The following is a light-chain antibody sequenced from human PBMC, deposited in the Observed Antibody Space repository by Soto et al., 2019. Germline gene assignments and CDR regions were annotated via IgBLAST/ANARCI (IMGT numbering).Light chain of an antibody. CDR1: QSVSNY. Sequence: EILMTQYPATLSVSPGEIATLSCRASQSVSNYLAWYQQKPGQAPRLLISDASTRATGIPARFSGSGSGTEFTLTISSLQSEDFEVYYCQQYNNWPRTFGQGTKVDIK. V-gene: IGKV3-15*01. CDR2: DAS. J-gene: IGKJ1*01. CDR3: QQYNNWPRT.